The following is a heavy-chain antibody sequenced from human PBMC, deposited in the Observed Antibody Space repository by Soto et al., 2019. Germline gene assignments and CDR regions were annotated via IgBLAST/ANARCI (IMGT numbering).Heavy chain of an antibody. CDR1: GFTFSSYA. V-gene: IGHV3-23*01. D-gene: IGHD4-17*01. CDR3: AKDTSKYGDYKGSDY. CDR2: ISGSGGST. J-gene: IGHJ4*02. Sequence: SLRLSCAASGFTFSSYAMSWVRQAPGKGLEWVSAISGSGGSTYYADSVKGRFTISRDNSKNTLYLQMNSLRAEDTAVYYCAKDTSKYGDYKGSDYWGQGTLVTVSS.